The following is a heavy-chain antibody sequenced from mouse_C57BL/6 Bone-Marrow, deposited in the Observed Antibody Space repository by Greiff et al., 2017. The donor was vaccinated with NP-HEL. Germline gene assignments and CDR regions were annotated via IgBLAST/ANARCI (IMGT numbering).Heavy chain of an antibody. Sequence: QVQLKESGAELAKPGASVKLPCKASGYTFTSYWMHWVKQRPGQGLEWIGYINPSSGYTKYNQKFKDKATLTADKSSSTAYMQLSSLTYEDSAVYYCAREILRYHYFDYWGQGTTLTVSS. CDR3: AREILRYHYFDY. D-gene: IGHD1-1*01. V-gene: IGHV1-7*01. CDR2: INPSSGYT. CDR1: GYTFTSYW. J-gene: IGHJ2*01.